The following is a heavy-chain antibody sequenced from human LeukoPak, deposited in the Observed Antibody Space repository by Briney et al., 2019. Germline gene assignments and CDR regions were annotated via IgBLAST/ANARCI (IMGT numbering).Heavy chain of an antibody. CDR2: ISSSSSYI. V-gene: IGHV3-21*01. D-gene: IGHD2-15*01. CDR1: GFTFSSYS. Sequence: GGSLRLSCAASGFTFSSYSMNWVRQAPGKGLEWVSSISSSSSYIYYADSVKGRFTISRDNAKNSLYLQMNSLRAEDTAVYYCASPCSGGSCYLGYWGQGTLVTVSS. CDR3: ASPCSGGSCYLGY. J-gene: IGHJ4*02.